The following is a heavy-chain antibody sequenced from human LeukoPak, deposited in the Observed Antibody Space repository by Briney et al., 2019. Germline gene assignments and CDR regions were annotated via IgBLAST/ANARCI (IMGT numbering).Heavy chain of an antibody. J-gene: IGHJ5*02. CDR1: GFTFSSYG. CDR3: ARARRT. Sequence: GGSLRLSCAASGFTFSSYGMHWVRQAPGKGLEWVAFIRYDGSNKYYADSVKGRFTISRDNSKNTVYLQISSLRVEDTAIYYCARARRTWGQGTQVTVSS. CDR2: IRYDGSNK. V-gene: IGHV3-30*02.